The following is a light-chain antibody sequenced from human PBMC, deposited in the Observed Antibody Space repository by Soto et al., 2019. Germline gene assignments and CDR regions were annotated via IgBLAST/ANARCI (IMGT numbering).Light chain of an antibody. CDR1: HSVSSN. CDR2: GAS. J-gene: IGKJ5*01. CDR3: QQYSDLPMT. V-gene: IGKV3-15*01. Sequence: EIVMTQSPATLSVSPGERATLSCRASHSVSSNLAWYQQKPGQAPRLLIYGASTRATGVPARFSGSGSGTDFTLTISRLEPEDFAVYFCQQYSDLPMTFGQGTRLEIK.